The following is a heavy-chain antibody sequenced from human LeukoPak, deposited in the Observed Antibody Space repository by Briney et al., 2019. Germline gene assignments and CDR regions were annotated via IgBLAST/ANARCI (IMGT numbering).Heavy chain of an antibody. CDR1: GGSMIDYY. V-gene: IGHV4-59*08. CDR3: ARRRRIGAVGTDAFDI. CDR2: IFHSGRT. D-gene: IGHD6-13*01. Sequence: SETLSLTCTVSGGSMIDYYWSWIRQPPGKGLEWIGYIFHSGRTNYNPSLKSRVTISVDTSKNQFSLKLNSVTAADTAVYYCARRRRIGAVGTDAFDIWGQGTMVTVSS. J-gene: IGHJ3*02.